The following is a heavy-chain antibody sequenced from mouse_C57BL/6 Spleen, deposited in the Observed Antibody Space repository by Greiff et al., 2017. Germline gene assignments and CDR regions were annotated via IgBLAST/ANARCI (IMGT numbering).Heavy chain of an antibody. D-gene: IGHD2-3*01. CDR2: INPNNGGT. J-gene: IGHJ2*01. Sequence: EVQLQQSGPELVKPGASVKISCKASGYTFTDYYMNWVKQSHGKSLEWIGDINPNNGGTSYNQKFKGKATLTVDKSSSTAYMELRSLTSEDSAVYYCARMGDGSLDYWGQGTTLTVSS. CDR3: ARMGDGSLDY. V-gene: IGHV1-26*01. CDR1: GYTFTDYY.